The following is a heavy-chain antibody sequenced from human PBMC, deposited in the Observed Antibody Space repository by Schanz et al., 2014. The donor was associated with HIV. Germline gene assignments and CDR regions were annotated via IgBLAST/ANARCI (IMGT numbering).Heavy chain of an antibody. CDR2: ISESGGRS. CDR1: GFTFNNYA. Sequence: EVQLLDSGGGLVQPGGSLRLSCVASGFTFNNYAMTWVRQAPWKGLEWVSSISESGGRSYYADSVNGRFTISRDNSKNTLYVQMTTLRTEDTAVYYCAKPEYDSRGNSQSHFDSWGQGTLVTVSS. V-gene: IGHV3-23*01. J-gene: IGHJ4*02. CDR3: AKPEYDSRGNSQSHFDS. D-gene: IGHD3-22*01.